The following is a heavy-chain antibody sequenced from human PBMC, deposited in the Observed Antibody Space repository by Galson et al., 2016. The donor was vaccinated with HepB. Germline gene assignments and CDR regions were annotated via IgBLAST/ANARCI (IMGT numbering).Heavy chain of an antibody. Sequence: SLRLSCAVSGFTFSSYALSWVRQAPGKGLEWVSGIGGSGGGTYYADSVKGRFTISRDNSKNTLYLQLNSLRAEDTAIYYCTKDQLIVIVPAAGNWFDPWGQGTLVTVSS. CDR1: GFTFSSYA. CDR2: IGGSGGGT. J-gene: IGHJ5*02. D-gene: IGHD2-2*01. CDR3: TKDQLIVIVPAAGNWFDP. V-gene: IGHV3-23*01.